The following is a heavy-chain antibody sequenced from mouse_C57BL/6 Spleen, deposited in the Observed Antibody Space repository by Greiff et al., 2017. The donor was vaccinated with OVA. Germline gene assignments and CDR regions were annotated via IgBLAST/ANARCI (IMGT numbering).Heavy chain of an antibody. CDR2: IDPETGGT. CDR3: TRSMGRGAMDY. V-gene: IGHV1-15*01. J-gene: IGHJ4*01. Sequence: QVQLQQSGAELVRPGASVTLSCKASGYTFTDYEMHWVKQTPVHGLEWIGAIDPETGGTAYNQKFKGKAILTADKSSSTAYMELRSLTSEDSAVYYCTRSMGRGAMDYWGQGTSVTVSS. CDR1: GYTFTDYE. D-gene: IGHD4-1*01.